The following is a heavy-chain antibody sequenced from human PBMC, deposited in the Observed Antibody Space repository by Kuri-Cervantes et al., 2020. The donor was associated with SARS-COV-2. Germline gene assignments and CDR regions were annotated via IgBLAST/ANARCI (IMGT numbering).Heavy chain of an antibody. V-gene: IGHV4-4*09. CDR2: IYITGST. J-gene: IGHJ4*02. D-gene: IGHD6-6*01. Sequence: ESLKISCTVSGDSISKSNYWSWIRQPAGKGLEWIGYIYITGSTNYNPSLRSRVTVSVDTSKNQFSLKMTSVTAADTAVYYCARSKGYGTSSIPYFDHLGQGTLVTVSS. CDR3: ARSKGYGTSSIPYFDH. CDR1: GDSISKSNY.